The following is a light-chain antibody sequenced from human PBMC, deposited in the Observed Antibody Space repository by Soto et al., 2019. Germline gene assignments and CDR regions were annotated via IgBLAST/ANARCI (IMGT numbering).Light chain of an antibody. CDR3: YSYAGGSTLV. Sequence: QSALTQPASVSGSPGQSITISCTGTSSDVGSYDLVSWSQQHPGKVPKVMIYEVTKRPSGVSNRFSGSKSGNTASLTISGLQAEDEADYYCYSYAGGSTLVFGGGTKVTVL. V-gene: IGLV2-23*02. J-gene: IGLJ3*02. CDR1: SSDVGSYDL. CDR2: EVT.